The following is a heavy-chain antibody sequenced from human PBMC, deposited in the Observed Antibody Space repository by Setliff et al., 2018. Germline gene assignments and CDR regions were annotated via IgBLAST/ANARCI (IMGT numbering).Heavy chain of an antibody. V-gene: IGHV3-7*01. CDR1: GFSFXXXW. CDR3: FGAGTCSY. Sequence: PGGSLRLSCVATGFSFXXXWGSWVRQAPGKGLEWLASINPHASEKYYVDSVKXRFTISRDNARNSLSLQMNSLRTEDTAVYYCFGAGTCSYWGQGTLVTVSS. J-gene: IGHJ4*02. CDR2: INPHASEK. D-gene: IGHD3-10*01.